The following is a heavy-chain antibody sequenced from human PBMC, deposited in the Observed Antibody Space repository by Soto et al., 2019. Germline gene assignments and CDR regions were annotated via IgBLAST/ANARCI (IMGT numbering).Heavy chain of an antibody. CDR2: IKQDGSEK. V-gene: IGHV3-7*01. Sequence: PGGSLRLSCAASGFTFSSYWMSWVRQAPGKGLEWVANIKQDGSEKYYVDSVKGRFTISRDNAKNSLYLQMNSLRAEDTAVYYCARSGGYSYESLSGLWFGERDYYYYMDVWGKGTTVTVSS. J-gene: IGHJ6*03. D-gene: IGHD5-18*01. CDR1: GFTFSSYW. CDR3: ARSGGYSYESLSGLWFGERDYYYYMDV.